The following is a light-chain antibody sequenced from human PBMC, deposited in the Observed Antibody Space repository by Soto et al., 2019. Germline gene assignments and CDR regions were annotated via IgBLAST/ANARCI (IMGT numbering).Light chain of an antibody. V-gene: IGKV3-20*01. J-gene: IGKJ1*01. CDR2: GAS. CDR1: QSVSSSF. CDR3: QQYDSSPWT. Sequence: EIVLTQSPGTLSLSPGERATLSCRASQSVSSSFLAWYQQKPGQAPRLLIYGASSRATGIPDRFSGSGSGTDFTLTISRLEPEDFAVYYGQQYDSSPWTFGQVTKVEIK.